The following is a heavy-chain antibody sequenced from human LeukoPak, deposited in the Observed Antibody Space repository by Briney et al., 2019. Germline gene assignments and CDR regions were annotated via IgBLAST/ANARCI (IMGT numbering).Heavy chain of an antibody. Sequence: GGSLRLSCAASGFTFSSYWMSWVRQAPGKGLEWVANIKQDGSEKYYVDSVKGRFTISRDNAKNSLYLQMNSLRAEDTAVYYCARDSQGVYSSSWFFDYWGQGTLATVSS. D-gene: IGHD6-6*01. J-gene: IGHJ4*02. CDR3: ARDSQGVYSSSWFFDY. CDR1: GFTFSSYW. V-gene: IGHV3-7*01. CDR2: IKQDGSEK.